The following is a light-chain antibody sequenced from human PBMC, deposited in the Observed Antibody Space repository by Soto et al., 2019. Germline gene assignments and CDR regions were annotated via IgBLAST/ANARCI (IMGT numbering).Light chain of an antibody. V-gene: IGKV1-39*01. CDR3: QQSYSTPPWT. Sequence: DIQMTQSPSSLSASVGDRVTITCRASQSISSYLNWDQQKPGKAPKLLIYASSSLQIGVPTRFSGSGSGTDFTLTASSLEPEDFATYYCQQSYSTPPWTFGQGTKVEIK. CDR1: QSISSY. J-gene: IGKJ1*01. CDR2: ASS.